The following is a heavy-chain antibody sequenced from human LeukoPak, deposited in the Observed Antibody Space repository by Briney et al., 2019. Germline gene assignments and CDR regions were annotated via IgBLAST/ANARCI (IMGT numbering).Heavy chain of an antibody. J-gene: IGHJ6*03. Sequence: GGSLRLSCAASGFTFSTYWMHWVRQGPGKGLVWVSRINPDGSSRSYADSVKGRFTISRDHAKNTLYLQMNSLRAEDTAVYYCARVFDPAYMDVWGKGTTVTISS. V-gene: IGHV3-74*01. CDR2: INPDGSSR. CDR3: ARVFDPAYMDV. CDR1: GFTFSTYW.